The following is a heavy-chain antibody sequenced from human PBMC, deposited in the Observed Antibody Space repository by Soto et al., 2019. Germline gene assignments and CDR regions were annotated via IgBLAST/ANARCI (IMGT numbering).Heavy chain of an antibody. D-gene: IGHD1-26*01. CDR2: ISYDGSNK. Sequence: GSLGLSCAASGFTFSSYGMHWVRQAPGKGLEWVAVISYDGSNKYYADSVKGRFTISRDNSKNTLYLQMNSLRAEDTAVYYCAKVGATPSHFDYWGQGTLVTVSS. CDR3: AKVGATPSHFDY. CDR1: GFTFSSYG. V-gene: IGHV3-30*18. J-gene: IGHJ4*02.